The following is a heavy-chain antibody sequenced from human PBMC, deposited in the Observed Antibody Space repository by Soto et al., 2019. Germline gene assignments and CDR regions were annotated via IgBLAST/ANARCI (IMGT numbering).Heavy chain of an antibody. J-gene: IGHJ4*02. V-gene: IGHV3-23*01. CDR1: GFTFSSYA. D-gene: IGHD3-3*01. CDR2: ISGSGGST. CDR3: AKGDYDFWSARPYYFDY. Sequence: GGSLRLSCAASGFTFSSYAMSWVRQAPGKGLEWVSAISGSGGSTYYVDSVKGRFTISRDNSKNTLYLQMNSLRAEDTAVYYCAKGDYDFWSARPYYFDYWGQGTLVTVSS.